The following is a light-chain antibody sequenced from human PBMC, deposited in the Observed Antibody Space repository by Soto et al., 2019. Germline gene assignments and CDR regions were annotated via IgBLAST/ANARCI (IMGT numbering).Light chain of an antibody. Sequence: EIVLTQSPGTLSLSPGERATLSCRASQSVSSTYLAWYQQKPGQAPRLLISGASSRATGIPDRFSGSGSGTDFTLTISRLEPEDFAVYYWQQYGSSPRTFGQGTKVDIK. CDR3: QQYGSSPRT. J-gene: IGKJ1*01. CDR2: GAS. CDR1: QSVSSTY. V-gene: IGKV3-20*01.